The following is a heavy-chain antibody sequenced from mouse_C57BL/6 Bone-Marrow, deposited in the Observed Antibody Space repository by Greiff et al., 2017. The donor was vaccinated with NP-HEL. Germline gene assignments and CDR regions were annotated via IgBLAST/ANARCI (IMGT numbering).Heavy chain of an antibody. J-gene: IGHJ1*03. V-gene: IGHV1-9*01. Sequence: QVQLQQSGAELMKPGASVKLSCKATGYTFTGYWIEWVKQRPGHGLEWIGEILPGSGSTNYNEKFKGKATFTADTSSNTAYMQLSSLTTEDSAIYYCARECIYYAYDAGYWYFDVWGTGTTVTVSS. CDR1: GYTFTGYW. CDR3: ARECIYYAYDAGYWYFDV. D-gene: IGHD2-2*01. CDR2: ILPGSGST.